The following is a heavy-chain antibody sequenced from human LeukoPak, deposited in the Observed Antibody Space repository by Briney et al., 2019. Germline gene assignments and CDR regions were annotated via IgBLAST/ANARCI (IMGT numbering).Heavy chain of an antibody. D-gene: IGHD2-15*01. J-gene: IGHJ4*02. V-gene: IGHV1-18*01. Sequence: ASVKVSCKASGYTFTSYGISWVRQAPGQGLEWMGWISAYNGNTNYAPKFQGRVTMTTDTPTATAYMELKNVISDDTAMYYCARDLPLGSLGGSTFDFWGQGTLVTVSS. CDR1: GYTFTSYG. CDR2: ISAYNGNT. CDR3: ARDLPLGSLGGSTFDF.